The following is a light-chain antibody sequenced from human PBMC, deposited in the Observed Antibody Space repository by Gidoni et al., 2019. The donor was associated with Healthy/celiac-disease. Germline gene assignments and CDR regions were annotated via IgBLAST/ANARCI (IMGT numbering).Light chain of an antibody. CDR3: QSYDSSLSGRV. Sequence: QSVLTQPPSVSGAPGQRVTISCTGSSANSGAGSDVQWYQQLPGTAPKLLIYGNSNRPSGFPDRFSGSKSGTSASLAITGLQAEDEADYYFQSYDSSLSGRVFGGGTKLTVL. CDR2: GNS. J-gene: IGLJ2*01. CDR1: SANSGAGSD. V-gene: IGLV1-40*01.